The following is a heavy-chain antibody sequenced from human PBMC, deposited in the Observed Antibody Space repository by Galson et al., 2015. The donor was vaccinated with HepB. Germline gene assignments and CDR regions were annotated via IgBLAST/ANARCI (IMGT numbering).Heavy chain of an antibody. J-gene: IGHJ6*02. D-gene: IGHD3-10*01. CDR2: ISASNGHT. V-gene: IGHV1-18*04. CDR3: ARHVGYGSGSPIDYGMDV. Sequence: SVKVSCKASGYTFTTYAISWVRQAPGQGLEWMGWISASNGHTNTAQKLQGRVTMTTDTSTSTAYMEVRSLRSADTAVYYCARHVGYGSGSPIDYGMDVWGQGTTVTVSS. CDR1: GYTFTTYA.